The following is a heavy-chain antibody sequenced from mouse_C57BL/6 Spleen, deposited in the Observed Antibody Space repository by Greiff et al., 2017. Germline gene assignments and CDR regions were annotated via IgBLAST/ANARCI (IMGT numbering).Heavy chain of an antibody. Sequence: EVMLVESGAELVKPGASVKLSCTASGFNINDYYMHWVKQRTEQGLEWIGRIDPEDGDTKYAPKFQGKATLTADTSSNTAYLQLSSLTSEDTAVYYCAPSYYSNSCAMDYWGQGTSVTVSS. CDR1: GFNINDYY. CDR3: APSYYSNSCAMDY. V-gene: IGHV14-2*01. CDR2: IDPEDGDT. D-gene: IGHD2-5*01. J-gene: IGHJ4*01.